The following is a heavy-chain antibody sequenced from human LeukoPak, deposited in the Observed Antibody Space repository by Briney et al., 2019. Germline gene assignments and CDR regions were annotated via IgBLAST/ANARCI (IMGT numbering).Heavy chain of an antibody. CDR1: GGSISSGDFC. V-gene: IGHV4-30-4*08. CDR2: IYYSGST. CDR3: ARDLLYSSPGFDY. D-gene: IGHD6-13*01. Sequence: SQTLSLTCTVSGGSISSGDFCWSWIRQPPGKGLEWIGYIYYSGSTYYNPSLKSRVTISVDTSKNQFSLKLSSVTAADTAVYYCARDLLYSSPGFDYWGQGTLVAVSS. J-gene: IGHJ4*02.